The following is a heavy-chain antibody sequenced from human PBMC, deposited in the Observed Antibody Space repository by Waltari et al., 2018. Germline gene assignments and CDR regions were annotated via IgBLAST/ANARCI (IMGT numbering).Heavy chain of an antibody. D-gene: IGHD3-22*01. CDR2: ISAGNGNK. CDR1: GYTFTSYA. Sequence: QVQLVQSGAEVKKPGASVKVSCKASGYTFTSYAMHWVRQAPGHRLEWMGWISAGNGNKKYSQKFQGRVTITRDTSASTAYMELSSLRSEDTAVYYCARVVEGYYYDSSGYYYFDYWGQGTLVTVSS. CDR3: ARVVEGYYYDSSGYYYFDY. J-gene: IGHJ4*02. V-gene: IGHV1-3*01.